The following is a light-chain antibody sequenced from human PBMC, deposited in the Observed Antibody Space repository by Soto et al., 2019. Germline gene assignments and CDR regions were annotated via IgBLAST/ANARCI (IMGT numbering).Light chain of an antibody. Sequence: DVQLTQTPSSLSASVGDTVTITCRASPGTSKYLAWYQQRPGKVPQVLIYAVSTLQSGVSVRFIGSESGTDFRLTISGLQRERVATYYCQDYRSAPALTFGGGTKVEIK. J-gene: IGKJ4*01. V-gene: IGKV1-27*01. CDR3: QDYRSAPALT. CDR1: PGTSKY. CDR2: AVS.